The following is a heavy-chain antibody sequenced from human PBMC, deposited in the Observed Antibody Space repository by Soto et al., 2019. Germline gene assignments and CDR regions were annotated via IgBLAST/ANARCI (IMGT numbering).Heavy chain of an antibody. J-gene: IGHJ3*01. CDR1: GFTFSNAW. CDR2: IKSQTDGGTT. V-gene: IGHV3-15*01. CDR3: TTVGYRDYGLALAV. Sequence: EVRLVESGGGLVKPGGSLRLSCAASGFTFSNAWMSWVRQAPGKGLEWVGRIKSQTDGGTTHYAAPVKASFTISRDDSRNTLYLQMSSLKTDDTAMYYCTTVGYRDYGLALAVWGQGTLVTVSS. D-gene: IGHD4-17*01.